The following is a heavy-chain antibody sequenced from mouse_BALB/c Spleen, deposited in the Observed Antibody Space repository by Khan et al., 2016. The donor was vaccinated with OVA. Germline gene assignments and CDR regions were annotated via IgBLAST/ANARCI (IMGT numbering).Heavy chain of an antibody. CDR1: GYSITNNYA. V-gene: IGHV3-2*02. D-gene: IGHD1-1*01. Sequence: VQLKESGPGLVKPSQSLSLTCTVTGYSITNNYAWNWIRQFPGNKLEWMGYISYSGSTNYNPSLKSRISITRDTSKNQFFLQLNSVTTEDTATYYCARGNYYGYYFDYWGQGTTPTVSS. CDR2: ISYSGST. CDR3: ARGNYYGYYFDY. J-gene: IGHJ2*01.